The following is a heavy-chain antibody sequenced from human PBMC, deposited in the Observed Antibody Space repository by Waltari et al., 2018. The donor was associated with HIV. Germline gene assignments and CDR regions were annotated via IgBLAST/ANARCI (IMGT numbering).Heavy chain of an antibody. CDR1: GGSISSRSTY. Sequence: QLQLQESGPGLVKPSETLSLTCTVSGGSISSRSTYWGWIRQPPRKGLEWIGSIDYRGSTYYKTSLKSRVTISVDTSKNQVSLKLSSVTAADTAVYYCARDVPTFDSGRPTWGPGTLVTVSS. CDR3: ARDVPTFDSGRPT. V-gene: IGHV4-39*07. J-gene: IGHJ5*02. D-gene: IGHD3-22*01. CDR2: IDYRGST.